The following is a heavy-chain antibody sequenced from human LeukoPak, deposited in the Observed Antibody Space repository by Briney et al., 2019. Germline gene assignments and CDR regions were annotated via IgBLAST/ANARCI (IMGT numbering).Heavy chain of an antibody. V-gene: IGHV3-33*01. CDR3: ARDVAAAGNDNWFDP. CDR1: GFTFSGYG. Sequence: GGSLRLSCAASGFTFSGYGMHWVRQAPGKGLEWVAVIWYDGSNKYYADSVKGRFTISRDNSKNTLYLQMNSLRAEDTAVYYCARDVAAAGNDNWFDPWGQGTLVTVSS. CDR2: IWYDGSNK. D-gene: IGHD6-13*01. J-gene: IGHJ5*02.